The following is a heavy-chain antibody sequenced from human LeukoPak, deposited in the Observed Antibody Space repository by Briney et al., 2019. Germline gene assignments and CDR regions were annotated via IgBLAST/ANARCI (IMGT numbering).Heavy chain of an antibody. CDR1: GFTFSSYE. D-gene: IGHD4-23*01. Sequence: GGSLRLSCAASGFTFSSYEMNWVRQAPGKGLEWVSVIYSGGSTYYADSVKGRFTISRDNSKNTLYLQMNSLRAEDTAVYYCARGDYGGIFDYWGQGTLVTVSS. CDR3: ARGDYGGIFDY. V-gene: IGHV3-66*02. J-gene: IGHJ4*02. CDR2: IYSGGST.